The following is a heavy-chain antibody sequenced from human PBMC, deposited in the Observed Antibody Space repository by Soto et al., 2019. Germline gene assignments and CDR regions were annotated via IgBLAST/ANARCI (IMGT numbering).Heavy chain of an antibody. CDR1: GGSFSGYY. CDR3: ARDAASGSFDY. CDR2: IYYSGST. V-gene: IGHV4-59*01. J-gene: IGHJ4*02. Sequence: SETLSLTCAVYGGSFSGYYWSWIRQPPGKGLEWIGYIYYSGSTNYNPSLKSRVTISVDTSKNQFSLKLSSVTAADTAVYYCARDAASGSFDYWGQGTLVTVSS. D-gene: IGHD1-26*01.